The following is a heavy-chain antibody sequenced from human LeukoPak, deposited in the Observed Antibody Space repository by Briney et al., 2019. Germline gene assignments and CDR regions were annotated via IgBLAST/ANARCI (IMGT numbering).Heavy chain of an antibody. J-gene: IGHJ4*02. CDR1: GFTFSSYA. Sequence: PGGSLRLSCAASGFTFSSYAITWVRQAPGKGLEWVSAVSSNGAKTYYADSVKGRFTISRDNTKNSLYLQMNSLRAEDTAVFYCARDQYDTWSRRGNFDSWGQGTLVTVSS. CDR2: VSSNGAKT. CDR3: ARDQYDTWSRRGNFDS. V-gene: IGHV3-23*01. D-gene: IGHD3/OR15-3a*01.